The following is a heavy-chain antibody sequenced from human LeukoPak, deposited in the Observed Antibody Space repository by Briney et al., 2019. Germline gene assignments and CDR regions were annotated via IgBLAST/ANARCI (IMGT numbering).Heavy chain of an antibody. CDR3: AREVGATPGYDY. J-gene: IGHJ4*02. CDR1: GGAISSSSYY. CDR2: IYYSGST. D-gene: IGHD1-26*01. V-gene: IGHV4-39*02. Sequence: SETLSLTCTVSGGAISSSSYYWGWIRQPPGKGLEWIGSIYYSGSTYYNPSLKSRVTISVDTSKNQFSLKLSSVTAADTAVYYCAREVGATPGYDYWGQGTLVTVSS.